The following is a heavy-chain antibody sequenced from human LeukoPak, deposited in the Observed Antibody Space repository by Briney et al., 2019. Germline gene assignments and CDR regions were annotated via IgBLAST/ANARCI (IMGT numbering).Heavy chain of an antibody. V-gene: IGHV3-30-3*01. J-gene: IGHJ4*02. CDR3: ARVALRGIAAAPADY. Sequence: GGSLRLSCAASGFTFSSYAMHWVRQAPGKGLEWVAVISYDGSSKYYADSVKGRFTISRDNSKNTLYLQMNSLRAEDTAVYYCARVALRGIAAAPADYWGQGTLVTVSS. CDR1: GFTFSSYA. CDR2: ISYDGSSK. D-gene: IGHD6-13*01.